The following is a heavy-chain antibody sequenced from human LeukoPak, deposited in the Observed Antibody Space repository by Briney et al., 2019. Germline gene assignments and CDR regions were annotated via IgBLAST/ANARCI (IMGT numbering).Heavy chain of an antibody. CDR1: GGSISSYY. J-gene: IGHJ5*02. CDR3: ARGGDIVVVPAAMRARDNWFDL. CDR2: IYYSGST. Sequence: SQTLSLTCTVSGGSISSYYWSWIRQPPGKGLEWIGYIYYSGSTNYNPSLKSRVTISVDTSKNQFSLKLSSVTAADTAVYYCARGGDIVVVPAAMRARDNWFDLWGQGTLVTVSS. V-gene: IGHV4-59*01. D-gene: IGHD2-2*01.